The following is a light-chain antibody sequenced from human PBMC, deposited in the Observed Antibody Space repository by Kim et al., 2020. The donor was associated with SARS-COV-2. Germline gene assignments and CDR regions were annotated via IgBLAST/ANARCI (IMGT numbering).Light chain of an antibody. CDR2: AAS. CDR3: QQSNSTPLT. Sequence: ASVGDRVTIACRASQSISTNLNWYQQKSGKAPKLLIYAASSLQGGVPSRFSGSGSGTDFTLTISSLQPEDSATYYCQQSNSTPLTFGGGTKVDIK. CDR1: QSISTN. V-gene: IGKV1-39*01. J-gene: IGKJ4*01.